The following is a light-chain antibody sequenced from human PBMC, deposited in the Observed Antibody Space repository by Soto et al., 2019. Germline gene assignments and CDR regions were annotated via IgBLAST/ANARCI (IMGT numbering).Light chain of an antibody. CDR3: QQYDIFPHT. CDR2: AAS. Sequence: DIRMTQSPSSVSASVGDRVTITCRASEDIRNYLAWFQQKPGKAPKTLIYAASNFQSGVPPKFSGSGAGTDLTLTINGLEPEDFATYYCQQYDIFPHTFGGGTNVAI. V-gene: IGKV1-16*02. CDR1: EDIRNY. J-gene: IGKJ4*01.